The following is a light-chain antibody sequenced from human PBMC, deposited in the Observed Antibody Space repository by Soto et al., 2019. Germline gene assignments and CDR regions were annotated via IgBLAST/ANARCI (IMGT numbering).Light chain of an antibody. CDR1: QSVSSY. CDR3: QQRSNWPPPYT. CDR2: DAS. V-gene: IGKV3-11*01. J-gene: IGKJ2*01. Sequence: EIVLTQSPATLSLSPGERATLSCRASQSVSSYLAWYQQKPGQAPRLLIYDASNRATGTPARFSGSGSGTDLTLTISSLEPEDFAVYYCQQRSNWPPPYTFGQGTKLEIK.